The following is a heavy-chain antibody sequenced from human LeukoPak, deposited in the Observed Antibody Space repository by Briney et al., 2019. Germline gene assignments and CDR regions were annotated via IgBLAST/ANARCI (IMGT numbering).Heavy chain of an antibody. CDR3: ARRSHYSGWYV. V-gene: IGHV4-34*01. J-gene: IGHJ1*01. Sequence: SETLSLTCAVYGGSFSGYWSWIGPPPRKGEEWSGGMYHTGSTNYNPSLKSRVTISVDTSKNQFSLKLCYLPAADTAVYYCARRSHYSGWYVWGQGTLVTVSS. CDR2: MYHTGST. D-gene: IGHD6-19*01. CDR1: GGSFSGY.